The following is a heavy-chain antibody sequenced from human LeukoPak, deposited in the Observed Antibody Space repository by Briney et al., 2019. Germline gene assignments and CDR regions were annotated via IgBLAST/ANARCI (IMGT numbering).Heavy chain of an antibody. D-gene: IGHD1-26*01. CDR2: IKPDGGAT. Sequence: GSLRVSCTASGFTFGAYYMHWVRQAPGQGLEWVAWIKPDGGATRYEQKFQGRVTMTRDTSVSTAYMELSSLRSDDTAVYYCARVTDSGSYSFLSFNIWGQGTMVTVSS. CDR3: ARVTDSGSYSFLSFNI. V-gene: IGHV1-2*02. CDR1: GFTFGAYY. J-gene: IGHJ3*02.